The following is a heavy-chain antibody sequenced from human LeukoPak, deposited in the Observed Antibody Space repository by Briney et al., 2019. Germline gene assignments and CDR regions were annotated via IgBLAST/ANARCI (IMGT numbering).Heavy chain of an antibody. J-gene: IGHJ4*02. V-gene: IGHV4-61*02. Sequence: PSETLSLTCTVSGDSISSGSNYGSWIRQPAGKGLECLGCIYISGSTNYNPFLKRRVTISVDTFKTQFYLKLSSVAAADTAVYYCAREGSSGYYDYFDYWGQGTLVTVSS. D-gene: IGHD3-22*01. CDR3: AREGSSGYYDYFDY. CDR2: IYISGST. CDR1: GDSISSGSNY.